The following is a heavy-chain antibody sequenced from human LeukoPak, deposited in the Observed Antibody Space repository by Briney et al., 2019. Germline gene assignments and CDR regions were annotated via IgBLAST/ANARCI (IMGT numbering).Heavy chain of an antibody. CDR1: GFTVSSNY. Sequence: PGGSLRLSCAASGFTVSSNYMNWVRQAPGKGLEWVSVIYSGGNTYYAESVKGRFTISRDNSKNTLYLQMNSLRAEDTAVYYCARRLPIDYWGQGTLVTVSP. CDR2: IYSGGNT. J-gene: IGHJ4*02. CDR3: ARRLPIDY. D-gene: IGHD2-15*01. V-gene: IGHV3-53*01.